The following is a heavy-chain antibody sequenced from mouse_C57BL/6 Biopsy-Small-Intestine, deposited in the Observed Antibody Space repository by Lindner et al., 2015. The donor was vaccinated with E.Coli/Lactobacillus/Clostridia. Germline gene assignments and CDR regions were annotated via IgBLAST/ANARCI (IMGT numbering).Heavy chain of an antibody. J-gene: IGHJ1*01. Sequence: VQLQESGPELVKPGASVKISCKASGYTFSSSWMNWVKQRPGKGLEWIGRIYPGNGDTNYSGKFKGKATLTADKSSNTAYMQLSSLTSEDSAVYFCARGGRYDGYFDVWGAGTTVTVSS. CDR3: ARGGRYDGYFDV. CDR1: GYTFSSSW. CDR2: IYPGNGDT. V-gene: IGHV1-82*01. D-gene: IGHD2-14*01.